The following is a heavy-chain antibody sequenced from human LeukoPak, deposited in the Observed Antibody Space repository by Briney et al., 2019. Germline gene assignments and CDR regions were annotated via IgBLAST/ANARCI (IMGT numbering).Heavy chain of an antibody. D-gene: IGHD2/OR15-2a*01. CDR3: ARGPESVLLGTAYYYYYMDV. CDR2: ISYDGSNK. V-gene: IGHV3-30*03. J-gene: IGHJ6*03. CDR1: GFTFSSYS. Sequence: GGSLRLSCAASGFTFSSYSMSWVRQAPGKGLEWVAVISYDGSNKYYADSVKGRFTISRDNSKNTLYLQMNSLRAEDTAVYYCARGPESVLLGTAYYYYYMDVWGKGTTVTVSS.